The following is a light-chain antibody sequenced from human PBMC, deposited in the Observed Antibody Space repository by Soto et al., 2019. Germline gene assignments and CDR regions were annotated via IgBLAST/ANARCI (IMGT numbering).Light chain of an antibody. V-gene: IGKV1-39*01. CDR1: QSISSY. CDR3: HQTYITPLP. J-gene: IGKJ4*01. Sequence: DIQMTQSPSSLSASVGDRVTITCRASQSISSYLNWYQQKPGKAPKLLLYAAGSLQSGVPSGFSGGGSGTDFTLTISSLQPEDSATYFCHQTYITPLPVGGGTKVDSK. CDR2: AAG.